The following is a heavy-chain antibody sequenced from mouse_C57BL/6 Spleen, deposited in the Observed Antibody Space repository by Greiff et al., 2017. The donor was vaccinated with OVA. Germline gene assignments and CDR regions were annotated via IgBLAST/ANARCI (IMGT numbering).Heavy chain of an antibody. CDR3: ARDSGDGGGYYFDY. CDR1: GYTFTSYW. J-gene: IGHJ2*01. V-gene: IGHV1-55*01. CDR2: IYPGSGST. D-gene: IGHD1-1*01. Sequence: VQLQQPGAELVKPGASVKMSCKASGYTFTSYWITWVKQRPGQGLEWIGNIYPGSGSTNYNEKFKSKATLTVDTSSSTAYMQLSSLTSEDSAVYYCARDSGDGGGYYFDYWGQGTTLTVSS.